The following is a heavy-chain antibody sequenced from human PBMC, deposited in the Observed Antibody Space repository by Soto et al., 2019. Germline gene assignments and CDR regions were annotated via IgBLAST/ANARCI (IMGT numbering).Heavy chain of an antibody. CDR1: GYTFTSYA. J-gene: IGHJ5*02. Sequence: GASVKVSCKASGYTFTSYAIHWVRQAPGQRLEWMGWINAGNGNTLYSQNFQGRVTFTRDTSASTGYMELSSLRSEDTAVYYCASSAGTYASGNWFDPWGQGTLVTASS. D-gene: IGHD1-1*01. V-gene: IGHV1-3*01. CDR3: ASSAGTYASGNWFDP. CDR2: INAGNGNT.